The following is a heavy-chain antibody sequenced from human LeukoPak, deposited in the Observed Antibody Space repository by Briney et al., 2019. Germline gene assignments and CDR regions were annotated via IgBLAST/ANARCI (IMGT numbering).Heavy chain of an antibody. V-gene: IGHV1-2*02. CDR2: INPNSGGT. D-gene: IGHD6-6*01. CDR1: GYTFTGYY. J-gene: IGHJ5*02. Sequence: ASVKVSCKASGYTFTGYYMHWVRQAPGQGLEWMGWINPNSGGTNYAQKFQGRVTMTRDTSISTAYMELSRLRSDDTAVYYCARVYSSSRNWFDPWGQGTLVTVSS. CDR3: ARVYSSSRNWFDP.